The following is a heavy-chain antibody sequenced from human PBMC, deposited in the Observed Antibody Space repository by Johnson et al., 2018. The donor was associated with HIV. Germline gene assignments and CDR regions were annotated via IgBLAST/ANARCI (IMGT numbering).Heavy chain of an antibody. Sequence: QVQLVESGGGVVQPGRSQRLSCAASGFPFRDSAMHWVRQAPGKGMEWVAVILFDGVYKHYAESVKGRFTISRDNSKNTLYVQMNSLRAEDTAVYYCARDSVGIVGGTEGFDMWGQGTMVTVSS. D-gene: IGHD1-26*01. V-gene: IGHV3-30*14. CDR1: GFPFRDSA. CDR2: ILFDGVYK. J-gene: IGHJ3*02. CDR3: ARDSVGIVGGTEGFDM.